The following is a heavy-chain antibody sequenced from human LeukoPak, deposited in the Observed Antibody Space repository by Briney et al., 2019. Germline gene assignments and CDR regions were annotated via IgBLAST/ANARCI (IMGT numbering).Heavy chain of an antibody. Sequence: PGGSLRLSCAAPGFIFDDYAIRWVRQAPGKGLEWVSLISGDGGSTFYADSVKGRFTVSRDNSKNSLYLQMSSLRSEDTALYYCARESERSGWYDYWGQGTLVTVSS. CDR1: GFIFDDYA. V-gene: IGHV3-43*02. D-gene: IGHD6-19*01. J-gene: IGHJ4*02. CDR3: ARESERSGWYDY. CDR2: ISGDGGST.